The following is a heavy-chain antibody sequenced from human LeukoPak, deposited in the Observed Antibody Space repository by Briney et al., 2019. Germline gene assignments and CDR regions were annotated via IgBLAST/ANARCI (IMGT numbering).Heavy chain of an antibody. CDR1: GYTFTSYG. Sequence: GASVKVSCKASGYTFTSYGISWVRQAPGQGLEWIGWISAYNGNTYYAQKVQGRVTMTTDTSTNTAYMELRSLRSDDTAVYYCATVLGKYSSGYYGFDYWGQGTLVTVSS. CDR2: ISAYNGNT. CDR3: ATVLGKYSSGYYGFDY. V-gene: IGHV1-18*01. D-gene: IGHD6-19*01. J-gene: IGHJ4*02.